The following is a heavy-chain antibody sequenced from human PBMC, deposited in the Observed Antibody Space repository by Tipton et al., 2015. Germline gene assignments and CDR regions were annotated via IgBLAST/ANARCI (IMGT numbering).Heavy chain of an antibody. CDR2: IGGTSGST. CDR1: GFPFSTYV. Sequence: GSLSLSCAASGFPFSTYVINWVHLAPGKGLEWVSAIGGTSGSTCYADSVRGRFIISGDKSSNTVYLHINSLRAEDSAVYYCAKDMGSSWGFDYWGQGTLVTVSS. V-gene: IGHV3-23*01. D-gene: IGHD2-2*01. CDR3: AKDMGSSWGFDY. J-gene: IGHJ4*02.